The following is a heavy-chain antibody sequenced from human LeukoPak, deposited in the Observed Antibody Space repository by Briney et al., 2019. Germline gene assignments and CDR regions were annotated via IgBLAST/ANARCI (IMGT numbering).Heavy chain of an antibody. Sequence: SVKVSCKASGGTFSSYAISWVRQAPGQGLEWMGGIIPIFGTANYAQKFQGRVTITADESTSTAYMELSSLRSEDTAVYYCARSDTGDTAMAYFGYWGQGTLVTVSS. CDR1: GGTFSSYA. CDR3: ARSDTGDTAMAYFGY. CDR2: IIPIFGTA. D-gene: IGHD5-18*01. V-gene: IGHV1-69*13. J-gene: IGHJ4*02.